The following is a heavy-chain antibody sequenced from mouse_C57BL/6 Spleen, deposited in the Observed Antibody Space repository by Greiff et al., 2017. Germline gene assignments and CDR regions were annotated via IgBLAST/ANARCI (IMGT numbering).Heavy chain of an antibody. V-gene: IGHV14-1*01. CDR2: IDPEDGDT. CDR3: TSYDGCPLYAY. Sequence: EVQLQQSGAELVRPGASVKLSCTASGFNIKDYYMHWVKQRPEQGLEWIGRIDPEDGDTEYAPKFQGKATMTADTSSNTAYLQLSSLTSEDTAVYYCTSYDGCPLYAYWGQGTLVTVSA. CDR1: GFNIKDYY. J-gene: IGHJ3*01. D-gene: IGHD2-3*01.